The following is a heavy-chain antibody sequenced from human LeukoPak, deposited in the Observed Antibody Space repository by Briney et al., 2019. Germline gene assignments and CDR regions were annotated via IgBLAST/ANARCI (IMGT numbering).Heavy chain of an antibody. D-gene: IGHD6-13*01. CDR3: ARGLPRYSSSWYVDY. CDR2: INHSGST. J-gene: IGHJ4*02. Sequence: SETLSLTCAVYGGSYSGYYWSWIRQPPGKGLEWIGEINHSGSTNYNPSLKSRVTISVDTSKNQFSLKLSSVTAADTAVYYCARGLPRYSSSWYVDYWGQGTLVTVSS. V-gene: IGHV4-34*01. CDR1: GGSYSGYY.